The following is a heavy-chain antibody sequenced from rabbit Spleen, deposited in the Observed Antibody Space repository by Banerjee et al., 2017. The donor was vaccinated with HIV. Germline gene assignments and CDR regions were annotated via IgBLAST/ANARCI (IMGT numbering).Heavy chain of an antibody. CDR1: GVSFSGDSY. CDR2: IDTSDGDT. Sequence: QSLEESGGDLVKPGASLTLTCIASGVSFSGDSYMCWVRQAPGKGLEWIACIDTSDGDTDYANWPKGRFTISKASSTTVTLQMTSLTAADTATYFCARNYVNAFDPWGPGTLVTVS. CDR3: ARNYVNAFDP. D-gene: IGHD1-1*01. J-gene: IGHJ2*01. V-gene: IGHV1S40*01.